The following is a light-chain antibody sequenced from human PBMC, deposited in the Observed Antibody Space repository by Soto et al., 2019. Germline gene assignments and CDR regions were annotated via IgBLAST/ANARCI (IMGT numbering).Light chain of an antibody. CDR3: QQRSNWPPIT. Sequence: EIVLTQSPGTLSLSPGERATLSCRASQSVSYYLAWYQQKPGQAPRLLIYGASNRAAGIPARFSGSGSGTDFTLTINSLEPEDFAVYYCQQRSNWPPITFGQGTRLEIK. CDR1: QSVSYY. V-gene: IGKV3-11*01. J-gene: IGKJ5*01. CDR2: GAS.